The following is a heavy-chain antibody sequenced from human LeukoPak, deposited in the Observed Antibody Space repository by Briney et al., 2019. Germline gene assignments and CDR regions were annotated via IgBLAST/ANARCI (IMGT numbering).Heavy chain of an antibody. CDR2: ISGSDGGT. CDR3: ASSTQISKYADY. J-gene: IGHJ4*02. Sequence: GGSLRLSCAASGFTFSTYAMTWVRQSPGRRLEWVSEISGSDGGTLYADSVKGRFTISRDNSKSTLYLQMNSLRVEDTAVYYCASSTQISKYADYWGQGALVTVSS. CDR1: GFTFSTYA. D-gene: IGHD2-2*01. V-gene: IGHV3-23*01.